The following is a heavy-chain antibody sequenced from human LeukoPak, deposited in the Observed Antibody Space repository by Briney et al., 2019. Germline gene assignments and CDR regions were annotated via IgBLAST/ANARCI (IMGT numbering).Heavy chain of an antibody. Sequence: GGSLRLSCAASGFTFNNYAMSWVRQAPGKGLEWVSGISKSGGSTYYADSVKGRFTISRDNPKNTLYLQMNSLRAEDTAVYYCARGLQIFDFWGQGTLVTVSS. CDR1: GFTFNNYA. CDR2: ISKSGGST. CDR3: ARGLQIFDF. V-gene: IGHV3-23*01. J-gene: IGHJ4*02.